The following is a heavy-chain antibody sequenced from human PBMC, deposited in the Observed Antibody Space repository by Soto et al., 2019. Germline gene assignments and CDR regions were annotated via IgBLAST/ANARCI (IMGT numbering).Heavy chain of an antibody. J-gene: IGHJ3*01. D-gene: IGHD1-26*01. CDR2: INRDGHEQ. CDR3: AREGVGHLDREFEV. V-gene: IGHV3-7*01. Sequence: EVQLVESGGGLVQPGGSLRLSCEDSGFIFSSHWMRWVRQAPGKGLEWVANINRDGHEQYYVGSVRGRFTVSRDNTRNSLYLQMDNLRVEDTAVYYCAREGVGHLDREFEVWGQGTMVTVSS. CDR1: GFIFSSHW.